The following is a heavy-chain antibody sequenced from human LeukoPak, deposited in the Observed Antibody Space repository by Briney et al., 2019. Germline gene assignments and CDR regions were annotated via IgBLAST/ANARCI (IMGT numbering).Heavy chain of an antibody. V-gene: IGHV3-21*01. CDR3: ASPYYYDSSGYYEGYAFDI. J-gene: IGHJ3*02. Sequence: GGSLRLSCAASGFTFSSYSMNWVRQAPGKGLEWVSSISSSSSYIYYADSVKGRFTISRDNAKNSLYLQMNSLRAEDTAVYYCASPYYYDSSGYYEGYAFDIWGQGTMFTVSS. CDR2: ISSSSSYI. D-gene: IGHD3-22*01. CDR1: GFTFSSYS.